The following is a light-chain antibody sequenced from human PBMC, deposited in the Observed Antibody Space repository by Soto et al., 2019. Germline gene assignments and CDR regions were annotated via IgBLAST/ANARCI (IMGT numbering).Light chain of an antibody. CDR2: EGS. J-gene: IGLJ1*01. V-gene: IGLV2-23*01. CDR3: CSYAGSSTYV. CDR1: SSDVGSYNL. Sequence: QSALTQPASVSGSPGQSITISCTGTSSDVGSYNLVSWYQQHPGKAPKLMIYEGSKRPSGVSNRFSGSKSGNTASLTISGLQAEAEADYYCCSYAGSSTYVFGNGTKVTV.